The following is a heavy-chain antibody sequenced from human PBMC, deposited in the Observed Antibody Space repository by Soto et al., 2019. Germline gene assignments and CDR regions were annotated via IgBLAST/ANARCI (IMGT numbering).Heavy chain of an antibody. V-gene: IGHV2-5*01. CDR1: GFSLSASGEV. CDR2: IYWHDNT. D-gene: IGHD3-3*01. J-gene: IGHJ4*02. Sequence: GPTLVNPTQPLTLTCTVSGFSLSASGEVVGWIRQPPGTALEWLGVIYWHDNTRYTRYSPSLKNRLAITEDTSKNQVVLTLTNMDPVETATYFCSHRYDFWNGYYFISYFDDWGQGMLVTVSS. CDR3: SHRYDFWNGYYFISYFDD.